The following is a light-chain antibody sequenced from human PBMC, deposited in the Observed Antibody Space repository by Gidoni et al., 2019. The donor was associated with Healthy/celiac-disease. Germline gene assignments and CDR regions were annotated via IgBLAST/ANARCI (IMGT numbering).Light chain of an antibody. J-gene: IGKJ4*01. CDR3: QQYNNWPS. Sequence: EIVMTQSPATLSVSPGERATLSCRASQSVSSNLAWYQQKPGQAPRLLIYGASTRATGSPARFSGSGSGTEFTLTISSLQSEDFAVDYCQQYNNWPSFGGGTKVEIK. V-gene: IGKV3-15*01. CDR1: QSVSSN. CDR2: GAS.